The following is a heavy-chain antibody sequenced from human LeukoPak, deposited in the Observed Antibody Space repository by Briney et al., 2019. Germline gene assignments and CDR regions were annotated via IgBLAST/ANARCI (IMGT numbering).Heavy chain of an antibody. CDR3: ARGNGEYFSGRICQSFDP. J-gene: IGHJ5*02. V-gene: IGHV4-34*01. D-gene: IGHD2-15*01. Sequence: SETLSLTCAVYGGSFSGYYWSWIRQPPGKGLEWIGEINHSGSTNYNPSLKSRVTISLDTSKNQFSPKLSSVTAADTAVYYCARGNGEYFSGRICQSFDPTCQLNLVTVSS. CDR2: INHSGST. CDR1: GGSFSGYY.